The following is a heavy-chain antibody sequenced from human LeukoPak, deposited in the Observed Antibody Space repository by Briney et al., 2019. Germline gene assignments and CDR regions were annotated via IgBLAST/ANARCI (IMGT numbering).Heavy chain of an antibody. Sequence: PGGSLRLSCAASGFGFNDAAMTWVRQAPGKGLEWVSLISSSGANTYYADSVKGRFTISRDNSKNTLFLQMNSLRAEDTAMYYCVKDMQVTYWGQGTLVTVSS. CDR1: GFGFNDAA. CDR2: ISSSGANT. D-gene: IGHD4-23*01. J-gene: IGHJ4*02. V-gene: IGHV3-23*01. CDR3: VKDMQVTY.